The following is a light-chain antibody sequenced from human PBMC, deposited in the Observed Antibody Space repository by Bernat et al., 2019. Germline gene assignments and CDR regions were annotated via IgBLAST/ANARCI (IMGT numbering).Light chain of an antibody. Sequence: ELVLTQSPATLSLSPGESATLSCRASQSVNNYLAWYQQKPGQAPRLLIYDSSNRATGVPARFSGIGSRTDFILTISSLAPEDFAIYYCQQGSSWPPVTFGGGTKVEIK. CDR2: DSS. J-gene: IGKJ4*01. CDR1: QSVNNY. V-gene: IGKV3-11*01. CDR3: QQGSSWPPVT.